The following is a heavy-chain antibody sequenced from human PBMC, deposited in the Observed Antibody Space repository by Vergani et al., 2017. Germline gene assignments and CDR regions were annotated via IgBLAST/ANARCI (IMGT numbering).Heavy chain of an antibody. Sequence: QVQILQSGGGVVQPGGSLRLSCTLSGFTLNTYGIHWVRQAPGKGLEWVSFIRYDGSSEYYADSVKGRFTISRDNSKNTLYLQMSSLRAEDTAVYYCAKWGSGFLEWSYFDYWGQGTLVTVSS. CDR2: IRYDGSSE. V-gene: IGHV3-30*02. CDR3: AKWGSGFLEWSYFDY. D-gene: IGHD3-3*01. CDR1: GFTLNTYG. J-gene: IGHJ4*02.